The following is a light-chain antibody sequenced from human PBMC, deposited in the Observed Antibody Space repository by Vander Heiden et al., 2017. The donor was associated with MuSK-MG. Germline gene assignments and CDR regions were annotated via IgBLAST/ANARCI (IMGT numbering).Light chain of an antibody. CDR1: QSVTVN. CDR2: AAS. Sequence: EIVMTQSPATLSVSPGERATLSRRASQSVTVNLAWYKQKPGQAPRLLIYAASTRATGVPARFSGSGSGTEFTLTISSLQSEDFAVYYCQQYNNWPPWTLGQGTKVEIK. V-gene: IGKV3-15*01. J-gene: IGKJ1*01. CDR3: QQYNNWPPWT.